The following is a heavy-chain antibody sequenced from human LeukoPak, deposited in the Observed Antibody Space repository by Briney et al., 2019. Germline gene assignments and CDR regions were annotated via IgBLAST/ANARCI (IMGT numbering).Heavy chain of an antibody. CDR2: IFQTGTT. V-gene: IGHV4-39*01. CDR3: ASGDYGAGSPVMRY. Sequence: SETLSLTCTVSGGSITSGSYYWAWIRQSPGTGLEWIGSIFQTGTTYYNPSLKSRVTMSVDTSKKQFSLNMNSVTAADTAVYYCASGDYGAGSPVMRYWGHGTLVIVSS. CDR1: GGSITSGSYY. J-gene: IGHJ4*01. D-gene: IGHD3-10*01.